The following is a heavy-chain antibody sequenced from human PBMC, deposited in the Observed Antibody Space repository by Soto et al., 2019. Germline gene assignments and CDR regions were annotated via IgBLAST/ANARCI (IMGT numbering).Heavy chain of an antibody. Sequence: QVPLVQSGAEVKKPGASVKVSCKASGYSFTDYHIHWVRQAPGQGPEWLGRINPKSGGTSTAQKFQGWVTMTTDTSISTASMELTRLTSDDTAIYYCARGDSTDCSNGVCSFFYNHDMDVWGQGTTVTVSS. CDR1: GYSFTDYH. D-gene: IGHD2-8*01. V-gene: IGHV1-2*04. CDR2: INPKSGGT. CDR3: ARGDSTDCSNGVCSFFYNHDMDV. J-gene: IGHJ6*02.